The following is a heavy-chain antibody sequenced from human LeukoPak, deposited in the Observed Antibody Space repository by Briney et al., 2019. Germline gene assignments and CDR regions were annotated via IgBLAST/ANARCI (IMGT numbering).Heavy chain of an antibody. Sequence: PSQTLSLTCTVSGGSVNSGDYYWSWIRQPPGKGLEWIGYIYYSGSTYYNPSLKTRDTILVDTSKNQFSLKLSSVTAADTAVYYCARWGSNMAREKGDHWGQGTLVTVSS. D-gene: IGHD3-10*01. CDR3: ARWGSNMAREKGDH. CDR1: GGSVNSGDYY. J-gene: IGHJ4*02. V-gene: IGHV4-30-4*08. CDR2: IYYSGST.